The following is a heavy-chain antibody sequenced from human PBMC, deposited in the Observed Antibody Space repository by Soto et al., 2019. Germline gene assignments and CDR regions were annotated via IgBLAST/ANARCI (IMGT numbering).Heavy chain of an antibody. CDR1: GYTFTSYD. J-gene: IGHJ5*02. CDR3: AGITGTTFPPSVYRFMDVKEYNWFDP. V-gene: IGHV1-8*01. CDR2: MNPNSGNT. Sequence: ASVKVSCKASGYTFTSYDINWVRQATGQGLEWMGWMNPNSGNTGYAQKFQGRVTMTRNTSISTAYMELSSLRSEDTAVYYCAGITGTTFPPSVYRFMDVKEYNWFDPWGQGTLVTVSS. D-gene: IGHD1-20*01.